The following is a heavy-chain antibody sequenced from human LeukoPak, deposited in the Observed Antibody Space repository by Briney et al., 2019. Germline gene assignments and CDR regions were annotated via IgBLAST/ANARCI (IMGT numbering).Heavy chain of an antibody. CDR1: GRSFSGYY. D-gene: IGHD1-14*01. CDR3: VGSRRGFDP. V-gene: IGHV4-34*01. J-gene: IGHJ5*02. Sequence: SATESLTCALYGRSFSGYYGSWLRLPPGKGMEWLGEINHSGSTNYNPSLKSRVTISVYTSKNQISLKRSSVTAADTAVYYCVGSRRGFDPWGQGTLVTVSS. CDR2: INHSGST.